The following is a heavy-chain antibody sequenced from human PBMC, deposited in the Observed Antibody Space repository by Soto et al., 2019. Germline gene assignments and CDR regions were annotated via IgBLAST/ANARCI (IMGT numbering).Heavy chain of an antibody. D-gene: IGHD2-2*01. J-gene: IGHJ4*02. CDR2: ISSSSSYI. V-gene: IGHV3-21*01. Sequence: GGSLRLSCAASGFTFSSYSMNWVRQAPGKGLEWVSSISSSSSYIYYADSVKGRFTISRDNAKNSLYLQMNSLRAEDTAVYYCAREGQVVPAAINFDYWGQGTLVTVSS. CDR3: AREGQVVPAAINFDY. CDR1: GFTFSSYS.